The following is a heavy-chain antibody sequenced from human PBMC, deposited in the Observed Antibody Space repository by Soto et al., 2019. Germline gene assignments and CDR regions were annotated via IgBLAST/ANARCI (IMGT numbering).Heavy chain of an antibody. CDR1: GFTFSSYG. J-gene: IGHJ6*02. D-gene: IGHD6-13*01. V-gene: IGHV3-30*18. CDR2: ISYDGSNK. CDR3: AKEMAADWGLQAPWYYYYGMDV. Sequence: GGSLRLSCAASGFTFSSYGMHWVRQAPGKGLEWVAVISYDGSNKYYADSVKGRFTISRDNSKNTLYLQMNSLRAEDTAVYYCAKEMAADWGLQAPWYYYYGMDVWGQGTTVTVSS.